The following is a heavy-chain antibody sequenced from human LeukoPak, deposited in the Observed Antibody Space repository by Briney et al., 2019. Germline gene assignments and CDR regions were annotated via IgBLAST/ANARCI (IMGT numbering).Heavy chain of an antibody. CDR2: INHVGSTT. CDR1: GGSFSGYY. Sequence: SETLSLTCAVYGGSFSGYYWSWIRQPPGKGLEWIGEINHVGSTTNYNPSLKSRVTISVDTSKNQFSLKLSSVTAADTAVYYCASGLRYFDLYYWGQGTLVTVSS. V-gene: IGHV4-34*01. D-gene: IGHD3-9*01. CDR3: ASGLRYFDLYY. J-gene: IGHJ4*02.